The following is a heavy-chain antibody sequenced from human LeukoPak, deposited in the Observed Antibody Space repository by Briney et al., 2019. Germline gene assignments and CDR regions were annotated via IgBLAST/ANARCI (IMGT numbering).Heavy chain of an antibody. V-gene: IGHV3-23*01. CDR1: GFTFSSYA. CDR3: AKDFWSGYYSGYFDY. CDR2: ISGGGGSI. Sequence: GGSLRLSCAASGFTFSSYAMSWVRQAPGKGLEWVSAISGGGGSIYYADSVKGRFTISRDKSKNTLYLKMNSLRAEDTALYYCAKDFWSGYYSGYFDYWGQGTLVTVSS. J-gene: IGHJ4*02. D-gene: IGHD3-3*01.